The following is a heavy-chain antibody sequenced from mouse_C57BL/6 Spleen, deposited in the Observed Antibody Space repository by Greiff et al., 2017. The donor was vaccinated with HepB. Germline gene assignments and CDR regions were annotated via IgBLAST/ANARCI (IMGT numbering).Heavy chain of an antibody. J-gene: IGHJ3*01. Sequence: EVQLQQPGPELVKPGASVKISCKASGYTFTDYNMHWVKQSPGKSLEWIGYINPNNGGTSYNQKFKGTATLTVNKSSSTAYMELRSLTSEDSAVYSCVYDGYPAWFAYWGQGTLVTVSA. D-gene: IGHD2-3*01. CDR1: GYTFTDYN. CDR2: INPNNGGT. CDR3: VYDGYPAWFAY. V-gene: IGHV1-22*01.